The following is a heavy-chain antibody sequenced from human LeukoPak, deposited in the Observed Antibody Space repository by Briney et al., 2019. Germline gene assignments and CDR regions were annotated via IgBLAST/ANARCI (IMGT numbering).Heavy chain of an antibody. J-gene: IGHJ4*02. CDR1: GYTFTSYD. CDR3: ARVFTATGKSDY. V-gene: IGHV1-8*01. D-gene: IGHD5-18*01. Sequence: VSVKVSCKASGYTFTSYDINWVRQATGQGLEWMGWMNPNSGNTGYAQKFQGRVTMTRNTSISTAYMELSSLRSEDTAVYYCARVFTATGKSDYWGQGTLVTVSS. CDR2: MNPNSGNT.